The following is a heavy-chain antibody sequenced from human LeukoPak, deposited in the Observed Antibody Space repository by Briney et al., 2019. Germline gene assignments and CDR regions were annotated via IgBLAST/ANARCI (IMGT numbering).Heavy chain of an antibody. D-gene: IGHD3-22*01. Sequence: GSLRLSCAASGFTFSSYSMNWVRQAPGKGLEWVSSISSGSIYIYYADSVKGRFTISRDNSKNTLYLQMNSLRAEDTAVYYCAKVIADYWGQGTLVTVSS. CDR3: AKVIADY. V-gene: IGHV3-21*04. CDR2: ISSGSIYI. J-gene: IGHJ4*02. CDR1: GFTFSSYS.